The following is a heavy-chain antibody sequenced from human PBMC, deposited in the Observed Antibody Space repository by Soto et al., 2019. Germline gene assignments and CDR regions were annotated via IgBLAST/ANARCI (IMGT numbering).Heavy chain of an antibody. CDR2: IRRSGGST. D-gene: IGHD3-10*01. CDR3: AKNRGSGNPFFYDMAV. CDR1: GFSLSGYD. Sequence: EVQLLETGGGLVQPGGSLRLSCAASGFSLSGYDMSWVRQATGKGLEWVSSIRRSGGSTFYADSVEGRFTISRDDSKNTLYLQMDSLRVEDTAVYHCAKNRGSGNPFFYDMAVWGQGTTVTVSS. J-gene: IGHJ6*02. V-gene: IGHV3-23*01.